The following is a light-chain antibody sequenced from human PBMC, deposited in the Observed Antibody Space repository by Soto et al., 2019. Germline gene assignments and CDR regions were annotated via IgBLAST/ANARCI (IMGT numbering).Light chain of an antibody. V-gene: IGKV1-33*01. J-gene: IGKJ3*01. Sequence: DIQMTQSPSSLSASVGDRVTITCQASQDIRNYLNWYQQKPGRAPKLLIYGASNLETGVPSRFRRSGYGTDFTVTISSLQPEDIATYYCQQYDNLPPFTFGPGTKVDIK. CDR3: QQYDNLPPFT. CDR2: GAS. CDR1: QDIRNY.